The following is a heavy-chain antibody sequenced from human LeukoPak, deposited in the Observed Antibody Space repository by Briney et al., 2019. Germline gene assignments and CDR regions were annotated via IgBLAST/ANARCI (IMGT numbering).Heavy chain of an antibody. J-gene: IGHJ6*02. CDR3: VRHIKPAGPWDGMDV. D-gene: IGHD1-26*01. CDR1: GYTFTSYG. CDR2: ISAYNSNK. Sequence: ASVKVSCKASGYTFTSYGTSWVRQAPGQGLEWVAWISAYNSNKNSAEKFQGRVTMTIATSTSTAYMELRSLKSDDTAVYYCVRHIKPAGPWDGMDVWGQGTTVIVSS. V-gene: IGHV1-18*04.